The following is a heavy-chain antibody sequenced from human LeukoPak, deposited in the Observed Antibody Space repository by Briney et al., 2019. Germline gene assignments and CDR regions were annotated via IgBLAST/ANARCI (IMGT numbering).Heavy chain of an antibody. CDR3: ATVLPVDTAMVYYYYYMDV. D-gene: IGHD5-18*01. J-gene: IGHJ6*03. CDR2: ISGYNGKT. CDR1: GYTFTSFG. Sequence: ASVKVSCKASGYTFTSFGISWVRQAPGQGLEWMGGISGYNGKTEYSHKVQGRLTVTTDTSTSTAYMELRNLRSEDTAVYYCATVLPVDTAMVYYYYYMDVWGKGTTVTVSS. V-gene: IGHV1-18*01.